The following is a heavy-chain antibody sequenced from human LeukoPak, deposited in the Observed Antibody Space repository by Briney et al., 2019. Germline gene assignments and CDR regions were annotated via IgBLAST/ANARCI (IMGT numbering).Heavy chain of an antibody. V-gene: IGHV4-38-2*02. J-gene: IGHJ4*02. CDR3: ARGTIPTSYFDY. D-gene: IGHD1-1*01. CDR2: IYHSGST. CDR1: GYSISSGYF. Sequence: SETLSLTCTVSGYSISSGYFWGWIRQPPGKGLEWIGTIYHSGSTYYNASLESRVTISVDTSKNQFSLKLSSVTAADTAVYYCARGTIPTSYFDYWGQGTLVTVSS.